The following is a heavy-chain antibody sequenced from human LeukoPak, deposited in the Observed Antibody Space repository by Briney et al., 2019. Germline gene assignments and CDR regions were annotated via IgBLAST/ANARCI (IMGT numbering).Heavy chain of an antibody. D-gene: IGHD3-22*01. CDR2: IKQDGSEK. Sequence: GGSLRLSCAASGFTFSSYWMSWVRQAPGKGLEWVANIKQDGSEKYYVDSVKGRFTIPRDNAKNSLYLQMNSLRAEDTAVYYCARDGYYDSSGYFYYYYYYMDVWGKGTTVTVSS. V-gene: IGHV3-7*01. CDR1: GFTFSSYW. CDR3: ARDGYYDSSGYFYYYYYYMDV. J-gene: IGHJ6*03.